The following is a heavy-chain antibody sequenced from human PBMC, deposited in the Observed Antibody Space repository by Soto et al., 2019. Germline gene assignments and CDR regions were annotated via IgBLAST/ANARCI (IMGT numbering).Heavy chain of an antibody. CDR3: ARGSPVLRYFVRYMDV. CDR1: GDSVSSNSAA. V-gene: IGHV6-1*01. Sequence: PSQTLSLTCAISGDSVSSNSAAWNWIRQSPSRGLEWLGRTYYRSKWYNDYAVSVKSRITINPDTSKNQFSLQLNSVTPADTAVYYCARGSPVLRYFVRYMDVWGKGTTVTV. CDR2: TYYRSKWYN. D-gene: IGHD3-9*01. J-gene: IGHJ6*03.